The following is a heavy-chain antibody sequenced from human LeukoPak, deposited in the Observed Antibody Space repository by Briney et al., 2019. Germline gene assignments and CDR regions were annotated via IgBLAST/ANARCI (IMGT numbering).Heavy chain of an antibody. CDR1: GGPFNDYY. CDR3: ARSGRDVGFAFDI. Sequence: SETLSLTCAVYGGPFNDYYWNWLRQPPRKGLEWIGEINHSGSTNYHPSYKSRVTISLDTSQNHFSLKLTSVTAADTAVYYCARSGRDVGFAFDIWGQGTLVTISS. V-gene: IGHV4-34*01. J-gene: IGHJ3*02. CDR2: INHSGST. D-gene: IGHD5-12*01.